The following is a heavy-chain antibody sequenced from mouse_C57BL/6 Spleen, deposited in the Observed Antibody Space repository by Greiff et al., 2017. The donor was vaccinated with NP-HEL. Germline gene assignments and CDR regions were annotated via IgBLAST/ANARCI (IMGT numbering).Heavy chain of an antibody. CDR3: ARLYYYGSSLWGYFDV. CDR2: IYPGSGST. CDR1: GYTFTSYW. D-gene: IGHD1-1*01. Sequence: QVQLQQPGAELVKPGASVKMSCKASGYTFTSYWITWVKQRPGQGLEWIGDIYPGSGSTNYNEKFKSKATLTVDTSSSTAYMQLSSLTSEDSAVYYCARLYYYGSSLWGYFDVWGTGTTVTVSS. J-gene: IGHJ1*03. V-gene: IGHV1-55*01.